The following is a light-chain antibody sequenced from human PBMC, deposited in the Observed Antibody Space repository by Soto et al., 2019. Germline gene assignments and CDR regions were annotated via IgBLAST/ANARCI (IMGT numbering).Light chain of an antibody. CDR2: AAS. J-gene: IGKJ4*01. CDR3: LQDYNYPLT. V-gene: IGKV1-6*01. Sequence: IQMTQSPSSLSASLVDIVAITFRASRTIDNYLNWYQQKPGKGPKLLIFAASSLQSGVPSRFSGSGYGTEFTLTISSLQPEDFATYYCLQDYNYPLTFGGGTKV. CDR1: RTIDNY.